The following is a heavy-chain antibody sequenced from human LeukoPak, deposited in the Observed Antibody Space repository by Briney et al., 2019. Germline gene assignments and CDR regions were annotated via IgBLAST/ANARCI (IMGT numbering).Heavy chain of an antibody. V-gene: IGHV1-2*02. CDR2: INPNSGGT. CDR1: GHTFTGYY. CDR3: ARSHKGIAVAGTGY. Sequence: ASVKVSCKASGHTFTGYYMHWVRQAPGQGLEWMGWINPNSGGTNYAQKFQGRVTMTRDTSISTAYMELSRLRSDDTAVYYCARSHKGIAVAGTGYWGQGTLVTVSS. J-gene: IGHJ4*02. D-gene: IGHD6-19*01.